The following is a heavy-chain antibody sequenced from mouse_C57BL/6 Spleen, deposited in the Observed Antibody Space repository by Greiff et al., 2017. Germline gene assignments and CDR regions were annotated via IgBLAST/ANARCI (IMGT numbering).Heavy chain of an antibody. J-gene: IGHJ1*03. Sequence: VQLQQSGAELVRPGASVKLSCTASGFNIKDDYMHWVKQRPEQGLEWIGWIDPENGDTEYASKFQGKATITADTSSNTAYLQLSSLTSEDTAVYYCTSAYGSSYPGYFDVWGTGTTVTVSS. D-gene: IGHD1-1*01. CDR2: IDPENGDT. CDR1: GFNIKDDY. V-gene: IGHV14-4*01. CDR3: TSAYGSSYPGYFDV.